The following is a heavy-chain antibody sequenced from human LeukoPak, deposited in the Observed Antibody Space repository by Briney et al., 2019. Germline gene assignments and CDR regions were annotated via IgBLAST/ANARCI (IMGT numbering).Heavy chain of an antibody. Sequence: GASVKVSCKASGYTFTSFGIGWARQAPGQGLEWMGWISAYNGNTNYAQKLQGRVTMTTDTSTSTAYMELRSLRSDDTAVYYCARDPGAWFDPWGQGTLVTVSS. V-gene: IGHV1-18*01. CDR3: ARDPGAWFDP. CDR2: ISAYNGNT. D-gene: IGHD3-10*01. J-gene: IGHJ5*02. CDR1: GYTFTSFG.